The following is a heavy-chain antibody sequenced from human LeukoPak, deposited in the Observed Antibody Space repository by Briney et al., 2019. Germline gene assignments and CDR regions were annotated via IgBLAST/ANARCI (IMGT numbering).Heavy chain of an antibody. J-gene: IGHJ4*02. V-gene: IGHV3-74*01. Sequence: PGRSLRLSCAASGXTLSDTWVRWVRQAPGEGLVWVSRGDGSSTTYADSVEGRFTISRDNAKNTLYLQMNSLRAEDTAVYYCARDDYNRLWGQGTLVTVSS. D-gene: IGHD4-11*01. CDR1: GXTLSDTW. CDR3: ARDDYNRL. CDR2: GDGSST.